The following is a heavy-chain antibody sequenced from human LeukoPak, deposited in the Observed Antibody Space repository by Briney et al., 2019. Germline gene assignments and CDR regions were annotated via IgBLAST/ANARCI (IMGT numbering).Heavy chain of an antibody. Sequence: SETLSLTCAVYGGSFSGYYWSWIRQPPGKGLEWIGEINHSGSTYYNPSLTSRVTISVDTSKNQFSLKLSSVTAEDTAVYYCARRDYYDSSGYFNWFDPWGQGTLVTVSS. CDR1: GGSFSGYY. V-gene: IGHV4-34*09. CDR3: ARRDYYDSSGYFNWFDP. D-gene: IGHD3-22*01. CDR2: INHSGST. J-gene: IGHJ5*02.